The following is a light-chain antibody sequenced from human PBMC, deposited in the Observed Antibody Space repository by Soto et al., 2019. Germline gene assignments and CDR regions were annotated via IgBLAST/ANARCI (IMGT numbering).Light chain of an antibody. CDR3: QPRSDWLPIT. J-gene: IGKJ5*01. Sequence: EIGMTQSAATVSVSPGERATLSCRASQSVRGNLAWYQQKPGQSPRLLIYGASSRATGIPARFSGSGSGTEFTLTISSLQSEDFAVYYCQPRSDWLPITFGQGTRLENK. CDR2: GAS. V-gene: IGKV3-15*01. CDR1: QSVRGN.